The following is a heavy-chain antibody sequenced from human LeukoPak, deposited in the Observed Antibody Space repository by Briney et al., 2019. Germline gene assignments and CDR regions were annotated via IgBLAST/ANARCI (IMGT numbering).Heavy chain of an antibody. CDR3: ARPGGGGNSDAFDI. D-gene: IGHD4-23*01. Sequence: SETLSLTCAVYGGSFSGYYWSWIRQPPGKGLEWIAYIYYSGNTNYNPSLKSRVTISVDTSKNQFSLKLSSVTAADTAVYYCARPGGGGNSDAFDIWGQGTMVTVSS. J-gene: IGHJ3*02. CDR2: IYYSGNT. CDR1: GGSFSGYY. V-gene: IGHV4-59*08.